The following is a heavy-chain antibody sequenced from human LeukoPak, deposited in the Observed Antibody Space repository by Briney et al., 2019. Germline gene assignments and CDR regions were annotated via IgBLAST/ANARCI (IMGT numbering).Heavy chain of an antibody. CDR1: GGSISSGSYY. CDR2: IYTSGST. V-gene: IGHV4-61*02. J-gene: IGHJ4*02. D-gene: IGHD1-26*01. CDR3: ARAREGEFDY. Sequence: SETLSLTCTVSGGSISSGSYYWSWIRQPAGKGLEWIGRIYTSGSTNYNPSLKSRVTMSVDTSNNHFSLKLTSVTAADTAVYYSARAREGEFDYWGQGSLVIVSS.